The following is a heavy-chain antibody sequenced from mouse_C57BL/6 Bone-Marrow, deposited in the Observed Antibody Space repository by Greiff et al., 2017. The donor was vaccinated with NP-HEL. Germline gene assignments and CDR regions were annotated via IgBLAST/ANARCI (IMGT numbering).Heavy chain of an antibody. J-gene: IGHJ3*01. Sequence: EVQLQQSGAELVRPGASVKLSCTASGFNITDDYMHWVKQRPEQGLEWIGWIDPENGDTEYASKFQGKATITADTSSNTAYLQLSSLTSEDTAVYYCTTAYYSNTWFAYWGQGTLVTVSA. CDR1: GFNITDDY. V-gene: IGHV14-4*01. CDR3: TTAYYSNTWFAY. D-gene: IGHD2-5*01. CDR2: IDPENGDT.